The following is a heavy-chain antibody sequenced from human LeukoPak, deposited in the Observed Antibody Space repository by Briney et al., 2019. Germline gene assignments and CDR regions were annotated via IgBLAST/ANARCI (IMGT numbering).Heavy chain of an antibody. D-gene: IGHD2-2*01. Sequence: GASVKVSCKASGGTFSSYAISWVRQAPGQGLEWMGRIIPILGIANYAQKFQGRVTITADKSTSTAYMELSSLRSEDTAVYYCAREFPDGCSSTSCPFDPWGQGTLVTVSS. J-gene: IGHJ5*02. CDR3: AREFPDGCSSTSCPFDP. CDR2: IIPILGIA. CDR1: GGTFSSYA. V-gene: IGHV1-69*04.